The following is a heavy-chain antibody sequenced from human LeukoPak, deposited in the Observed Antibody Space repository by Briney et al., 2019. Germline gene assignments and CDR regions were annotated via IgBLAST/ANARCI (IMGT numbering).Heavy chain of an antibody. CDR3: ARAGSRQYYLNWFDP. CDR1: GGSISSYY. J-gene: IGHJ5*02. CDR2: IYYSGST. V-gene: IGHV4-59*01. D-gene: IGHD3-10*01. Sequence: SETLSLTCTVSGGSISSYYWSWIRQPPGKGLEWIGYIYYSGSTNYNPSLKSRVTISVDTSKNQFSLKLSSVTAADTAVYYCARAGSRQYYLNWFDPWGPGTLVTVSS.